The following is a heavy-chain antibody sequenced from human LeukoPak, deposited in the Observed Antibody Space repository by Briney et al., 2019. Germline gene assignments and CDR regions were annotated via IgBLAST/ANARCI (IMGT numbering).Heavy chain of an antibody. CDR1: GFTFSSYW. V-gene: IGHV3-7*01. D-gene: IGHD3-10*01. Sequence: GGSLRLSCAASGFTFSSYWMSWVRQAPGKGLEWVANIKQDGSEKYYVDSVKGRFTISRDNAKNSLYLQMNSLRAEDTAVYYCARDRGLLRFGDPPLDCWGQGTLVTVSS. J-gene: IGHJ4*02. CDR2: IKQDGSEK. CDR3: ARDRGLLRFGDPPLDC.